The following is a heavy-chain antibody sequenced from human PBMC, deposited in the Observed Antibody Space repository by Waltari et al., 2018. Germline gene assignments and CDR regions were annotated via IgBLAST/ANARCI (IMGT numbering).Heavy chain of an antibody. CDR2: NYYSGST. D-gene: IGHD2-15*01. CDR3: ARLPISLGVGSVFDI. Sequence: QMQLQESVPGLVKPSEPLSLTCTVSVGSISSSTYYWGWIRHPPGKGLGWIGNNYYSGSTYYKPSLKSRLTISVDTSKNQFSLNLRSVTAAETAVYYCARLPISLGVGSVFDIWGQGTMVTVSS. V-gene: IGHV4-39*01. J-gene: IGHJ3*02. CDR1: VGSISSSTYY.